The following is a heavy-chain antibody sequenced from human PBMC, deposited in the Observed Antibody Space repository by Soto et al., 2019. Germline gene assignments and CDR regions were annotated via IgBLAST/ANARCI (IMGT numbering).Heavy chain of an antibody. CDR3: ANLIGFNYFYDMDV. V-gene: IGHV3-23*01. CDR2: ISGNFET. J-gene: IGHJ6*02. Sequence: GGSLRLSCAASGFRFSDYAISWVRQARGKGLEWVSTISGNFETYYADPVNGRFTISRDNSKNTLYLQMSSLRADDTAVYLCANLIGFNYFYDMDVCGQGTTVIVSS. CDR1: GFRFSDYA.